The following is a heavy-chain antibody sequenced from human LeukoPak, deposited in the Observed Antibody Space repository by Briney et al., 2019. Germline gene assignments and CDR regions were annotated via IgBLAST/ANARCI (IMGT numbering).Heavy chain of an antibody. CDR2: INSDGSST. CDR1: GFTFSSYW. J-gene: IGHJ4*02. CDR3: ATPWTAAGSGPG. Sequence: GGSLRLSCAASGFTFSSYWMHRVRRAPGKGLVWVSHINSDGSSTKYADSVKGRFTISRDNAKNTLYLQMNNMRAEDTAVYYCATPWTAAGSGPGWGQGTLVTVSS. D-gene: IGHD3-10*01. V-gene: IGHV3-74*03.